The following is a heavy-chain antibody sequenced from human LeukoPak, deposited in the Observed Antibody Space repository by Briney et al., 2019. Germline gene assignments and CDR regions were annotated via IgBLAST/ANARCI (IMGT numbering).Heavy chain of an antibody. D-gene: IGHD5-18*01. CDR1: GFIVSSHY. V-gene: IGHV3-53*01. CDR3: ARGGYSYGPVDY. Sequence: GGSLRLSCAASGFIVSSHYMSWVRQAPGKGLEWVSVIYSGGSTYYADSVKGRFTISRDNSKNTLYLQMNSLRAEDTAVYYCARGGYSYGPVDYWGQGTLVTVSS. CDR2: IYSGGST. J-gene: IGHJ4*02.